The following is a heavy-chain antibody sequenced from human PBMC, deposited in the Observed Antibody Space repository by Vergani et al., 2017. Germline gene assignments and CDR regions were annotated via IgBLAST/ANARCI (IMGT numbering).Heavy chain of an antibody. CDR3: ARRLYYYDSSVYYSNFDL. D-gene: IGHD3-22*01. Sequence: EVQLVQSGAEVKKPGESLKISCKGSGYSFTSYWLGWVRQMPGKGMEWMGIIYPGDSDTRYSPSFQDQVTISADKAISTAYLQGSSLKASDTAMYYCARRLYYYDSSVYYSNFDLWGRGTLVTVSS. V-gene: IGHV5-51*01. CDR1: GYSFTSYW. CDR2: IYPGDSDT. J-gene: IGHJ2*01.